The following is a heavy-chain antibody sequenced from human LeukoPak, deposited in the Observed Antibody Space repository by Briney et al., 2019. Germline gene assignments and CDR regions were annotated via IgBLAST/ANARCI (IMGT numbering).Heavy chain of an antibody. CDR3: TRSGYSNGHDF. Sequence: PGGSLSLPCVASGFTFSGHWKHWVRQVPGKGLMAVSRITPDGNAAGYADSVKGRFTISRDNAKNTLYLEMNSLTAEDTALYHCTRSGYSNGHDFWGRGTLVTVSS. V-gene: IGHV3-74*01. D-gene: IGHD2-21*01. J-gene: IGHJ4*02. CDR1: GFTFSGHW. CDR2: ITPDGNAA.